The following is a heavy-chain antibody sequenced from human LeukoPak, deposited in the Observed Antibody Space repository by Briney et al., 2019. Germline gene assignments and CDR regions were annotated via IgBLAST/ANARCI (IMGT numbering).Heavy chain of an antibody. CDR2: IYSSGTN. V-gene: IGHV4-61*02. J-gene: IGHJ4*02. CDR1: GDSISSGSYY. Sequence: PSQTLSLTCTVSGDSISSGSYYWSWIRQPAGKGLECIGRIYSSGTNNYNPFLKSRITKSIYTSKNRFSLKLSSVTAADTAVYYCARDERDCGDCYSYWGQGTLVTVSS. D-gene: IGHD2-21*02. CDR3: ARDERDCGDCYSY.